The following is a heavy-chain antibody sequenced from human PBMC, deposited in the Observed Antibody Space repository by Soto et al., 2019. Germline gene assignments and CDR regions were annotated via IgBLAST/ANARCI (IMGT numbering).Heavy chain of an antibody. D-gene: IGHD1-7*01. CDR3: ARDSNPLRPLSGTNPRRLNWFDP. CDR2: INPNSGGT. J-gene: IGHJ5*02. CDR1: GYTFTGYY. Sequence: GASVKVSCKASGYTFTGYYMHWVRQAPGQGLEWMGWINPNSGGTNYAQKFQGWVTMTRDTSISTAYMELSRLRSDDTAVYYCARDSNPLRPLSGTNPRRLNWFDPWGQGTLVTVSS. V-gene: IGHV1-2*04.